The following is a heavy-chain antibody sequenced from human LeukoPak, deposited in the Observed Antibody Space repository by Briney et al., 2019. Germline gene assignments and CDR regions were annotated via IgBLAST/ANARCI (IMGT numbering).Heavy chain of an antibody. CDR3: AKAPYYYDSSGYYSTQFDY. D-gene: IGHD3-22*01. V-gene: IGHV3-66*01. J-gene: IGHJ4*02. CDR2: IYSGGST. CDR1: GFTVSSNY. Sequence: PGGSLRLSCAASGFTVSSNYMSWVRQAPGRGLEWVSVIYSGGSTYYADSVKGRFTISRDNSKNTLYLQMNSLRAEDTAVYYCAKAPYYYDSSGYYSTQFDYWGQGTLVTVSS.